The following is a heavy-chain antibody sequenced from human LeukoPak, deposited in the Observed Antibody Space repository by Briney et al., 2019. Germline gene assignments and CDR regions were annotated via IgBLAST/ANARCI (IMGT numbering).Heavy chain of an antibody. CDR2: IYTSGST. V-gene: IGHV4-4*07. CDR1: GGSISSYY. CDR3: ARAGADIVVVPAAFDY. J-gene: IGHJ4*02. Sequence: SETLSLTCTVSGGSISSYYWSWIRQPAGKGLEWIGRIYTSGSTNYNPSLKSRVTMSVDTSKNQFSLKLSSVTAADTAVYYCARAGADIVVVPAAFDYWGQGTLVTVSS. D-gene: IGHD2-2*01.